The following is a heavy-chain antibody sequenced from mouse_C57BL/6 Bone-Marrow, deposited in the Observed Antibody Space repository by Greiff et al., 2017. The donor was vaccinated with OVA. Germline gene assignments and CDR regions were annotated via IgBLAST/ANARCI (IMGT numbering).Heavy chain of an antibody. Sequence: EVKVVESGGGLVKPGGSLKLSCAASGFTFSSYAMSWVRQTPEKRLEWVATISDGGSYTYYPDNVKGRFTISRDNAKNNLYLQMSHPKSEDTAMYYCARGGWLLSMDYWGQGTSVTVSS. V-gene: IGHV5-4*03. J-gene: IGHJ4*01. D-gene: IGHD2-3*01. CDR1: GFTFSSYA. CDR3: ARGGWLLSMDY. CDR2: ISDGGSYT.